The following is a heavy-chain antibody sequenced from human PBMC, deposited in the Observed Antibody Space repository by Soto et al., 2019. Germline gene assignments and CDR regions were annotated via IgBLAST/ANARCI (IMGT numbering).Heavy chain of an antibody. CDR1: GGTFSSYA. V-gene: IGHV1-69*13. CDR2: IIPIFGTA. D-gene: IGHD5-18*01. J-gene: IGHJ6*02. Sequence: GASVKVSYKASGGTFSSYAISWVRQAPGQELEWMGGIIPIFGTANYAQKFQGRVTITADESTSTAYMELSSLRSEDTAVYYCARGVVDTAMVTDYYGMDVWGQGTTVTVSS. CDR3: ARGVVDTAMVTDYYGMDV.